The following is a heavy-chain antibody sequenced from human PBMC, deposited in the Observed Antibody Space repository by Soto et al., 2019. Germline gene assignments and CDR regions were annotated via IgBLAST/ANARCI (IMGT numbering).Heavy chain of an antibody. D-gene: IGHD3-22*01. CDR3: TTFFYYYDTSGAGGY. V-gene: IGHV3-15*07. CDR1: GFTFNNAW. J-gene: IGHJ4*02. CDR2: IKSKSNGGTT. Sequence: EVQLVESGGGLVKPGGSLRLSCAASGFTFNNAWMNWVRQAPGKWLEWVGLIKSKSNGGTTDYAAPVKDRFTISRDDSRNMLYLQMNDLKTEDTAVYYCTTFFYYYDTSGAGGYWGQGTLVTVSS.